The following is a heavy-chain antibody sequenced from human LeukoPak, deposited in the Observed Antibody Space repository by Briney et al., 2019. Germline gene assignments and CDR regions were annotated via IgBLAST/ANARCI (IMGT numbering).Heavy chain of an antibody. J-gene: IGHJ6*03. CDR1: GYTFTGYY. CDR3: ARGCPTSMLEDYYYYMDV. V-gene: IGHV1-2*02. Sequence: ASVKVSCKASGYTFTGYYMHWVRQAPGQGLEWMGWINPNSGGTNYAQKFQGRVTMTRDTSISTAYMELSRLRSDDTAVYYCARGCPTSMLEDYYYYMDVWGKGTTVTVSS. CDR2: INPNSGGT. D-gene: IGHD2/OR15-2a*01.